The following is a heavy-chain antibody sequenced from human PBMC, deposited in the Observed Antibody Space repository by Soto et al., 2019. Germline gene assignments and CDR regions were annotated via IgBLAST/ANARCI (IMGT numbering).Heavy chain of an antibody. CDR2: ISAYNGNT. CDR3: ARVTAAKSLYYYYYMDV. D-gene: IGHD2-2*01. Sequence: ASVKVSCKASGYTFTSYGISWVRQAPGQGLEWMGWISAYNGNTNYAQKLQGRVTMTTDTSTSTAYMELRSLRSGDTAVYYCARVTAAKSLYYYYYMDVWGKGTTVTVSS. CDR1: GYTFTSYG. V-gene: IGHV1-18*01. J-gene: IGHJ6*03.